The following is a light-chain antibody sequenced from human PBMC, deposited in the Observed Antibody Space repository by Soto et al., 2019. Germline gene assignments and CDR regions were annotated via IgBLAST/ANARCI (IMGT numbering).Light chain of an antibody. CDR2: AAS. V-gene: IGKV3D-20*02. CDR3: QQRSSWPFT. CDR1: QSVSSNY. Sequence: EIVLTQSPGTLSLSPGERATLSCRASQSVSSNYLAWYQQKPGQAPRLLIYAASSRATGIPDRFSGSGSGTDFTLTISRLEPEDFAVYYCQQRSSWPFTFGPGTKVDIK. J-gene: IGKJ3*01.